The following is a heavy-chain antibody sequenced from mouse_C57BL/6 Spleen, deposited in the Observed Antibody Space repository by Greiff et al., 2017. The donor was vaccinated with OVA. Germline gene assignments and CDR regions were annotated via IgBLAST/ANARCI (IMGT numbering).Heavy chain of an antibody. CDR3: ARGGHYYGSSYDD. CDR2: ISDGGSYT. V-gene: IGHV5-4*03. Sequence: EVKLVESGGGLVKPGGSLKLSCAASGFTFSSYAMSWVRQTPEKRLEWVATISDGGSYTYYPDNVKGRFTISRDNAKNNLYLQMSHLKSEDTAMYYCARGGHYYGSSYDDWGQGTTLTVSS. J-gene: IGHJ2*01. CDR1: GFTFSSYA. D-gene: IGHD1-1*01.